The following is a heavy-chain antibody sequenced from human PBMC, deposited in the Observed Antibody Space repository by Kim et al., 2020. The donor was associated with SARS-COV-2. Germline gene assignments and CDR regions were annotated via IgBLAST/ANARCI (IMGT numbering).Heavy chain of an antibody. Sequence: SVKVSCRTSGDTSRSYIINWVRQAPGHGPEWMGSLIPLFRKVTYAQKFQGRITITADESTDTSYLELTGLTYADTAVYYCARDRIEAGLPYFQNWGQG. D-gene: IGHD6-13*01. J-gene: IGHJ1*01. CDR3: ARDRIEAGLPYFQN. CDR1: GDTSRSYI. V-gene: IGHV1-69*13. CDR2: LIPLFRKV.